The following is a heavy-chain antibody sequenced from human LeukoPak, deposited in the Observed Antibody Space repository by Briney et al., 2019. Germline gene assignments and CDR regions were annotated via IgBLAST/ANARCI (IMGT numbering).Heavy chain of an antibody. D-gene: IGHD6-13*01. CDR2: ISGRGEST. V-gene: IGHV3-23*01. Sequence: GGSLRLSCVASGFTFTTYGMSWVRQAPGKGLEWVATISGRGESTYYADSVKGRLTISRDNSKNTLHLQMNSLRAEDTAVYYCAKTGTPWYYFDYWGQGTLVTVSS. CDR3: AKTGTPWYYFDY. J-gene: IGHJ4*02. CDR1: GFTFTTYG.